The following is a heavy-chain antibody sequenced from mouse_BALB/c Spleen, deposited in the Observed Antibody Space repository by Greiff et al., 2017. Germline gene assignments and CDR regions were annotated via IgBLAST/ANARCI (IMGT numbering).Heavy chain of an antibody. CDR1: GFTFSDYY. CDR2: ISDGGSYT. V-gene: IGHV5-4*02. CDR3: AREGIYYGNYVSYAMDY. J-gene: IGHJ4*01. D-gene: IGHD2-1*01. Sequence: DVHLVESGGGLVKPGGSLKLSCAASGFTFSDYYMYWVRQTPEKRLEWVATISDGGSYTYYPDSVKGRFTISRDNAKNNLYLQMSSLKSEDTAMYYCAREGIYYGNYVSYAMDYWGQGTSVTVSS.